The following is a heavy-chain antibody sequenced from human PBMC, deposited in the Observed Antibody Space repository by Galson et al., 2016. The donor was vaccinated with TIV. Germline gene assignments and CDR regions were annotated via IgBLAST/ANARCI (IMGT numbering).Heavy chain of an antibody. D-gene: IGHD2-2*02. CDR2: ISWNRGNI. V-gene: IGHV3-9*01. Sequence: SLRLSCAASGFTFDDYAMHWVRQTPGKGLEWVSGISWNRGNIAYADSVKGRFTISRDNAKNSLYLQMNSLRTEDTALYYCVKDTRRGCDNTTCYTYNYYYYGMDVWGQGTTVTVS. J-gene: IGHJ6*02. CDR1: GFTFDDYA. CDR3: VKDTRRGCDNTTCYTYNYYYYGMDV.